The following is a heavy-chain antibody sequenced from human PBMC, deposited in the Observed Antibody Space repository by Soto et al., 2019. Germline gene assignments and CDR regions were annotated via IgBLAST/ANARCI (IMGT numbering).Heavy chain of an antibody. V-gene: IGHV1-46*01. D-gene: IGHD1-1*01. CDR1: GYSFTTYY. CDR3: ARNDKSGLDY. J-gene: IGHJ4*02. Sequence: GASVKVSCKASGYSFTTYYMHWVRQAPGQGLGWMGMINPSGGSTSYAQKFQGRVTMTRDTSTSTVYMELSSLRSEDTAVYYCARNDKSGLDYWGQGTLVTVSS. CDR2: INPSGGST.